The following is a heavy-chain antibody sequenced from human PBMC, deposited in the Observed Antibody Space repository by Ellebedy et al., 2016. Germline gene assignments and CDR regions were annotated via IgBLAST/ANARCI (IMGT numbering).Heavy chain of an antibody. J-gene: IGHJ5*02. CDR3: ARSRSHRAGSIRFDP. Sequence: SETLSLTCAVYDGSFSGYYWSWIRQPPGKGLEWIGEINHSGSTNYNPSLKRRVTISVDTAKNQFFLKLSSVTAADTAVYYCARSRSHRAGSIRFDPWGQGTLVTVSS. V-gene: IGHV4-34*01. D-gene: IGHD2-2*01. CDR2: INHSGST. CDR1: DGSFSGYY.